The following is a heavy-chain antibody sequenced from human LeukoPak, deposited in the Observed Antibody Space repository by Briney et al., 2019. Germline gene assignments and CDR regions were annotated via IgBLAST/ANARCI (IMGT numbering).Heavy chain of an antibody. V-gene: IGHV1-46*01. Sequence: ASVKVSCKASGYTFTSYYVHWVRQAPGQGLEWLGIINPNVGSTNYAQKLQGRVTLTSDTSTSTVYMELSSLRSDDTAVYYCARDGRRITVAGTGDNWGQGTLVTVSS. D-gene: IGHD6-19*01. CDR3: ARDGRRITVAGTGDN. J-gene: IGHJ4*02. CDR1: GYTFTSYY. CDR2: INPNVGST.